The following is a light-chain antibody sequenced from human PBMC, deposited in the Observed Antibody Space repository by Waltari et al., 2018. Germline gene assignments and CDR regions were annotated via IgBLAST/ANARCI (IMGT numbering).Light chain of an antibody. CDR2: EVS. Sequence: QSALTQPASVSGSPGQSITISCSGTDRDVRAYEFVYWYQQHPGKAPHLIIYEVSNRPSGISNRFSASKSGNTASLTISGLQAEDEADYYCSSYTTSSAPGVFGTGTRVTVL. V-gene: IGLV2-14*01. CDR1: DRDVRAYEF. J-gene: IGLJ1*01. CDR3: SSYTTSSAPGV.